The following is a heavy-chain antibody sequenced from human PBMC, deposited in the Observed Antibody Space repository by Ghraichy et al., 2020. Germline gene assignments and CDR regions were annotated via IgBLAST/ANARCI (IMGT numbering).Heavy chain of an antibody. J-gene: IGHJ6*02. CDR1: GFTFSSYD. CDR3: ARPSRVVRFYYFDGLDV. CDR2: ISSSGRNK. V-gene: IGHV3-48*03. Sequence: SCVGFGFTFSSYDMNWVRQSPGKGLEWVSYISSSGRNKFYADSVKGRFTISRDNAQNTLSLQMNSLRDEDTAVYYCARPSRVVRFYYFDGLDVWGQGTTVTVSS. D-gene: IGHD4-23*01.